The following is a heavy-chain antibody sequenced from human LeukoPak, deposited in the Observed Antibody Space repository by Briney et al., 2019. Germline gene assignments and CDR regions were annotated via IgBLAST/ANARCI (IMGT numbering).Heavy chain of an antibody. J-gene: IGHJ6*02. V-gene: IGHV1-69*04. CDR3: ARQVGGYNSYHMDV. Sequence: SVKVSCKASGGTFSSYGISWVRQAPGQGLEWMGRIIPVLGIGNYAQKFQGRVTITADKSTSTAYMEVSGLRSEDTAVHYCARQVGGYNSYHMDVWGQGTTVTVSS. CDR1: GGTFSSYG. D-gene: IGHD5-24*01. CDR2: IIPVLGIG.